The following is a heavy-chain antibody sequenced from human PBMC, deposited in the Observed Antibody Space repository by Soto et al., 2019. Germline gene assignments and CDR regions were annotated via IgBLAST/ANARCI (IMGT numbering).Heavy chain of an antibody. J-gene: IGHJ4*02. D-gene: IGHD4-17*01. Sequence: SETLSLTCTVSGGSISNYYWTWIRQSPGKGLEWIGYVSHSGTTSYKPSLASRVTMSVDTSKNQFFLKLSAVTTADTAVYYCARSQTTGTSYDYWGQGTLVTVSS. CDR2: VSHSGTT. V-gene: IGHV4-59*01. CDR1: GGSISNYY. CDR3: ARSQTTGTSYDY.